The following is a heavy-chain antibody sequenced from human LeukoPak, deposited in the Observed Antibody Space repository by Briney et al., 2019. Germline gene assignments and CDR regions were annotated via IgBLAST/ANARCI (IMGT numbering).Heavy chain of an antibody. CDR2: IGGSGDKT. V-gene: IGHV3-23*01. D-gene: IGHD6-19*01. Sequence: PGGSLRLSWAASGFTFNRNAISWVRQAPGKGLEWVSTIGGSGDKTFYAGSVKGRFTISRDNSKNMLHLQMSSLTGEDTALYYCVRRGDASSGWGDHDYWGQGALVTVSS. CDR1: GFTFNRNA. CDR3: VRRGDASSGWGDHDY. J-gene: IGHJ4*02.